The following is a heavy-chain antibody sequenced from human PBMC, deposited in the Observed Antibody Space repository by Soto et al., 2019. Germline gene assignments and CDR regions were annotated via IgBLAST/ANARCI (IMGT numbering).Heavy chain of an antibody. V-gene: IGHV3-48*02. CDR1: GFTFRGYN. J-gene: IGHJ6*02. Sequence: GGSLRLSCVASGFTFRGYNMHWVRQAPGKGLEWVAYVTTSGDTMFYADSVEGRFAISRDVAKNSVHLQMNSLGDEDTAVYYCVREEASGSSGLTYHYYYNGMDVWGQGTTVTVSS. CDR3: VREEASGSSGLTYHYYYNGMDV. D-gene: IGHD3-10*01. CDR2: VTTSGDTM.